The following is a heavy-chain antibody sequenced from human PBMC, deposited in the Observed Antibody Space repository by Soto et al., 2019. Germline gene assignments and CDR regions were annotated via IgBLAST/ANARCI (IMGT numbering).Heavy chain of an antibody. D-gene: IGHD3-10*02. Sequence: GGSLRLSCAASTFTFSTYWMNWVRQAPGKGLEWVANIKQDGSERYYVDSVKGRFTISRDNAKNSLYLQMNSLRAEDTAVYYCARDAQYYVPDAFDIWGQGTMVTVSS. CDR1: TFTFSTYW. CDR2: IKQDGSER. CDR3: ARDAQYYVPDAFDI. J-gene: IGHJ3*02. V-gene: IGHV3-7*01.